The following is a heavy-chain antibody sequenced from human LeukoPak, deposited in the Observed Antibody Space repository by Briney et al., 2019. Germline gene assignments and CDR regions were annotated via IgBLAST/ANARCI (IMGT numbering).Heavy chain of an antibody. D-gene: IGHD6-19*01. CDR1: GYNFTSYW. CDR3: ARRAKYSSSNCAFDI. Sequence: GESLKISCKASGYNFTSYWIGWVRQMSGKGLEWMGFIYPGDSDTRQSPSFQGQVTISVDKSISTAYLQWSSLKASDTAMYYCARRAKYSSSNCAFDIWGQGTMVTVSS. CDR2: IYPGDSDT. V-gene: IGHV5-51*01. J-gene: IGHJ3*02.